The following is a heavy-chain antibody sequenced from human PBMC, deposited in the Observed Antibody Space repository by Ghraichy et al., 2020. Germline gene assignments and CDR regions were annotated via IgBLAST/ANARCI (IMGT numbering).Heavy chain of an antibody. CDR2: VSSSGTA. D-gene: IGHD6-19*01. J-gene: IGHJ4*02. CDR1: GGSINGYY. Sequence: TLSLTCSVSGGSINGYYWNWIRQPAGKGLQYLGRVSSSGTANVNPSFRTRVTMSVDTSKNQFSLNLTSVTAADTAVYYCARVAGTRYFDYWGQGTPVTVS. CDR3: ARVAGTRYFDY. V-gene: IGHV4-4*07.